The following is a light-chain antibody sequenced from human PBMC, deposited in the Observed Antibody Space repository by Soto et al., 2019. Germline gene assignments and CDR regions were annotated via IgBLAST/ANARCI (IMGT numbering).Light chain of an antibody. CDR3: QKYNSAPRT. CDR2: AAS. J-gene: IGKJ1*01. CDR1: QGITNY. Sequence: DIQMTQSPSSLSASVGDRVTITCRASQGITNYLAWYQQKTGKVPKLLIYAASTLQSGVPSRFIGSGSGTDFTLTISSLQPEDVATYYCQKYNSAPRTFGQGTTVEIK. V-gene: IGKV1-27*01.